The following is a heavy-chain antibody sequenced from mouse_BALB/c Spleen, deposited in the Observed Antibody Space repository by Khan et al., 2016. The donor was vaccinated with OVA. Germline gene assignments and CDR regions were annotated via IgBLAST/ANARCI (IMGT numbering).Heavy chain of an antibody. CDR2: ISPGSGDT. CDR3: ASRNYFGYTFAY. Sequence: QVQLKQSGTELARPGASVNLSCKASGYTFTDFYINWVKQRSGQGLEWIGEISPGSGDTYYNEKFKGKATLTADKSSSTAYMQLSSLTSEASAVXYCASRNYFGYTFAYWGQGTLVTVSA. V-gene: IGHV1-77*01. CDR1: GYTFTDFY. J-gene: IGHJ3*01. D-gene: IGHD1-2*01.